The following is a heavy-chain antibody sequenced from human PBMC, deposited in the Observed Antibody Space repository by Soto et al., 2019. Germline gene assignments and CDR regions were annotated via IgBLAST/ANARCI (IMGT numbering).Heavy chain of an antibody. D-gene: IGHD2-2*02. V-gene: IGHV1-69*01. J-gene: IGHJ6*02. CDR1: GGTFSSYA. Sequence: QVQLVQSGAEVKKPGSSVKVSCKASGGTFSSYAISWVRQAPGQGLEWMGGIIPIFGTANYAQKFQGRVTITADESTSTAYMELSSLRAEDTAVYYCARSAGYCSSTSCYNGIENYYYGMDVWGQGTTVTVS. CDR2: IIPIFGTA. CDR3: ARSAGYCSSTSCYNGIENYYYGMDV.